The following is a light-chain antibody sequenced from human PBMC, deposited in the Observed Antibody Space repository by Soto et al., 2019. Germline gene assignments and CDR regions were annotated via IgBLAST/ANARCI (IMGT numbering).Light chain of an antibody. J-gene: IGKJ4*01. V-gene: IGKV3-11*01. Sequence: EVVLTQSPVTLSLSPGERATLSCRASQSVSSYLAWYQQKPGQAPRLLIYDASNRATGIPTRFSGSGSGTDFTLTISSLEPEDFAVYYCQQRSTLFGGGTKVDIK. CDR3: QQRSTL. CDR2: DAS. CDR1: QSVSSY.